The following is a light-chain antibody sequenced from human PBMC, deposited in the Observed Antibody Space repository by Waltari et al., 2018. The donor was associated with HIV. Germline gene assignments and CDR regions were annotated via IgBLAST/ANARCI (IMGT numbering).Light chain of an antibody. CDR2: GDS. V-gene: IGLV1-40*01. Sequence: SVLMQPPSVSGAPGQRVTISCTGNTSTIGSNHDVPLYQHVQGTAPKLLIYGDSIRPSGVPDRFSGSKAGTSASLAITGLQAEDEGYYYCQSYDNTLSGSRVFGGGTKVTVL. CDR1: TSTIGSNHD. CDR3: QSYDNTLSGSRV. J-gene: IGLJ3*02.